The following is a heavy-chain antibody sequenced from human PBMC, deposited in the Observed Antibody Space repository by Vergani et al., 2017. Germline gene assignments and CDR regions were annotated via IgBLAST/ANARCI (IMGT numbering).Heavy chain of an antibody. J-gene: IGHJ6*02. Sequence: QVQLVQSGAEVKKPGSSVKVSCKASGGTFSSYAISWVRQAPGQGLEWMGGIIPIFGTANYAQKFQGRVTITADESTSTAYMELSSLRSEDTAVYYCAGSNSGSYDGGDYYYYGMDVWGQGTTVTVSS. CDR1: GGTFSSYA. V-gene: IGHV1-69*12. CDR3: AGSNSGSYDGGDYYYYGMDV. CDR2: IIPIFGTA. D-gene: IGHD1-26*01.